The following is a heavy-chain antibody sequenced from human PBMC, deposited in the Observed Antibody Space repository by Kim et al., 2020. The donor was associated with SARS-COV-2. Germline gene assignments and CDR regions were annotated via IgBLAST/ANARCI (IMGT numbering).Heavy chain of an antibody. CDR1: GFTFSSYA. D-gene: IGHD1-26*01. Sequence: GGSLSLSCAASGFTFSSYAMHWVRQAPGKGLEWVAVISYDGSNKYYADSVKGRFTISIDNSKNTRYLQMNSLRAEDTAVDYCARESVVGATTGLDYWGQG. V-gene: IGHV3-30*14. CDR2: ISYDGSNK. CDR3: ARESVVGATTGLDY. J-gene: IGHJ4*02.